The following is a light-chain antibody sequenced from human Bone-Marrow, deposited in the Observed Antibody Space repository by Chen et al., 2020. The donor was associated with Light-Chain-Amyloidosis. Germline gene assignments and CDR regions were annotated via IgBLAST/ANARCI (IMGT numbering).Light chain of an antibody. CDR2: RDT. CDR3: QSADSSGTYEVI. J-gene: IGLJ2*01. Sequence: SYELTQPPSVSVSPGQTARITCSGDDLPTKYAYWYQQKTGRAPVLVIHRDTERPSGISERFSGSNSGTTATLTISGVQAEDEADYHCQSADSSGTYEVIFGGGTKLTVL. CDR1: DLPTKY. V-gene: IGLV3-25*03.